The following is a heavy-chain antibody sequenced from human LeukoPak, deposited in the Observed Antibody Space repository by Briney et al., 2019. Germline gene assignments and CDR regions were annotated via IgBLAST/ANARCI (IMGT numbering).Heavy chain of an antibody. CDR1: GGSISSGSYY. CDR3: ARGQDSSGYYYYYYYMDV. Sequence: PSETLSLTCTVSGGSISSGSYYWSWIRQPAGKGLEWIGRIYTSGSTNYNPSLKSRVTISVDTSKNQFSLKLSSVTAADTAVYYRARGQDSSGYYYYYYYMDVWGKGTTVTVSS. CDR2: IYTSGST. V-gene: IGHV4-61*02. J-gene: IGHJ6*03. D-gene: IGHD3-22*01.